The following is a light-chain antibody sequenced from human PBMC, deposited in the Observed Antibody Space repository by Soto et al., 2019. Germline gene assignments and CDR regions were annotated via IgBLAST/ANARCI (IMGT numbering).Light chain of an antibody. J-gene: IGKJ4*01. V-gene: IGKV3-11*01. CDR2: DAS. CDR1: QSVSSY. CDR3: QQRSDWPST. Sequence: EIVLTQSPATLSSSPGERATLSCRASQSVSSYLAWNQQKPGQAPRLLNYDASNRATGIPARFSGRGSGPDVTLTISSLEPDDFAVYYCQQRSDWPSTFGGGNKVQIK.